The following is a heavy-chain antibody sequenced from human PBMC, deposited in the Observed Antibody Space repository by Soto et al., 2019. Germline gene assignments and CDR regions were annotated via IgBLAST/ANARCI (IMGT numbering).Heavy chain of an antibody. Sequence: AASVKVSCKASGYTFTDHFIHWVRQAPGQGLEWMAWINPDSGVTDYAPKFQGRVTLTRDTSIDTAYMEVNSLTSDDTAMYYCAGTRQYGIDVWGQGTKVTVSS. CDR3: AGTRQYGIDV. CDR1: GYTFTDHF. V-gene: IGHV1-2*02. J-gene: IGHJ6*02. CDR2: INPDSGVT.